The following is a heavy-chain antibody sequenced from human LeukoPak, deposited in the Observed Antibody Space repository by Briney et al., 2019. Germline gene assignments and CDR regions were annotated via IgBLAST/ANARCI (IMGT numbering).Heavy chain of an antibody. CDR2: IYSGGST. CDR3: ARERLPDAFDI. Sequence: GGSLRLSCAASGFTVSSNYMSWVRQAPGKGLEWVPVIYSGGSTYYADSVKGRFTISRDNSKNTLYLQMNSLRAEDTAVYYCARERLPDAFDIWGQGTMVTVSS. V-gene: IGHV3-53*01. CDR1: GFTVSSNY. J-gene: IGHJ3*02.